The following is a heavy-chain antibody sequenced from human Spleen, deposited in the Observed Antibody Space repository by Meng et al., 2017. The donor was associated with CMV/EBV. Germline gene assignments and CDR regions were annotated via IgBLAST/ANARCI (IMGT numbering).Heavy chain of an antibody. Sequence: GESLKISCTASGFTFDDYAMHWVSQAPGKGLEWVAFLRDDGNNKYYTDSVKDRFTISRDNAKTSLYLQMNSLRAEDTAVYYCARGASYYDFWSGYCDYWGQGTLVTVSS. J-gene: IGHJ4*02. V-gene: IGHV3-30*02. CDR3: ARGASYYDFWSGYCDY. D-gene: IGHD3-3*01. CDR1: GFTFDDYA. CDR2: LRDDGNNK.